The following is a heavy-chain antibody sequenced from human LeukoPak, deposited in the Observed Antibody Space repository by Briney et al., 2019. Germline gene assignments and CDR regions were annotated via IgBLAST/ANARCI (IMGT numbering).Heavy chain of an antibody. V-gene: IGHV4-34*01. CDR1: GGSFSGYY. CDR2: INHSGST. D-gene: IGHD6-19*01. Sequence: KPSETLSLTCAVYGGSFSGYYWSWIRQPPGKGLEWIGEINHSGSTNYNPSLKSRVTISVDTSKNQFSLKLSSVTAADTAVYYCASIAVAGTGAFDIWGQGTMVTVSS. CDR3: ASIAVAGTGAFDI. J-gene: IGHJ3*02.